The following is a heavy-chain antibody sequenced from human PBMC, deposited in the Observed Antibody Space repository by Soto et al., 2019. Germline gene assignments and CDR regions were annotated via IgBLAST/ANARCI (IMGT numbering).Heavy chain of an antibody. CDR1: GYTFINYH. CDR2: INPNGGST. Sequence: QVQVVQSGAEVKKPGASVKVSCKTSGYTFINYHVHWVRQAPGQGLEWMGAINPNGGSTTYAQHLQVRITMTSDASTSTVYMDVSSLRAYDTAVYYCALPKNTLGWYNFWGKGSLVTVS. D-gene: IGHD6-19*01. J-gene: IGHJ4*02. V-gene: IGHV1-46*01. CDR3: ALPKNTLGWYNF.